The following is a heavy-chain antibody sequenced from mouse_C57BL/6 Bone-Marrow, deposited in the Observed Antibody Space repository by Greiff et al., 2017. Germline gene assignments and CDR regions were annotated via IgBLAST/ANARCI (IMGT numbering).Heavy chain of an antibody. CDR1: GYTFTTYP. CDR3: ARGYYAMDY. Sequence: QVQLQESGAELVRPGASVKMSCTASGYTFTTYPIDWMKQSPGKGLEWIGRIYPENGDTKYNEKFQGKDTLTAEKSSNTAYLEPRRLTSEDSAVYFCARGYYAMDYWGQGTSGTVSA. CDR2: IYPENGDT. V-gene: IGHV1-47*01. J-gene: IGHJ4*01.